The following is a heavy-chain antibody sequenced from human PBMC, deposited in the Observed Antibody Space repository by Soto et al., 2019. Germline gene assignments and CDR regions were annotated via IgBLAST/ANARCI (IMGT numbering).Heavy chain of an antibody. CDR3: ARARAKNAFDI. V-gene: IGHV3-11*06. CDR2: ISSSSSYT. Sequence: QVQLVESGGGLVKPGGSLRLSCAASGFTFSDYYMSWIRQAPGKGLEWVSYISSSSSYTNDADSVKGRFTISRDNAKNSLYLQMNSLRAEDTAVYYCARARAKNAFDIWGQGTMVTVSS. J-gene: IGHJ3*02. CDR1: GFTFSDYY.